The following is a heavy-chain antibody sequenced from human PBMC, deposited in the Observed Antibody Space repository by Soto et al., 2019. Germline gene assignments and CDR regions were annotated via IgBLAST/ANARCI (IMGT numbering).Heavy chain of an antibody. J-gene: IGHJ4*02. CDR3: ATESGSTYGYFDY. Sequence: SETLSLTCTVSGGSVSSGYNYWSWIRQSPGKGLEWIGYISGSGSTGYNPSLKNRLTMSVDRSKNQFTLRLTSVTAADTAVYFCATESGSTYGYFDYWGQGTQVTAPQ. D-gene: IGHD5-18*01. CDR2: ISGSGST. V-gene: IGHV4-30-4*01. CDR1: GGSVSSGYNY.